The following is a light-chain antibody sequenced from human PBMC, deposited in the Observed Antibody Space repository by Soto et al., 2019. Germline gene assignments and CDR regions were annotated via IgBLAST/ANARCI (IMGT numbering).Light chain of an antibody. J-gene: IGKJ2*01. Sequence: EIVLTQSPGTLSLSPGERATLSCRASQSVRSSHLAWYRQKPGQAPRLLIYGTSSRATGIPDRFSGSGSGTDFTLTISRLEPEDFAVYYCQHYDNSLRTFGQGTKLEIK. CDR2: GTS. V-gene: IGKV3-20*01. CDR3: QHYDNSLRT. CDR1: QSVRSSH.